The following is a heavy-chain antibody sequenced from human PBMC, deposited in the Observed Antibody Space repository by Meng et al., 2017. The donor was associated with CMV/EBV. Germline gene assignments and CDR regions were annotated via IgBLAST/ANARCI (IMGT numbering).Heavy chain of an antibody. J-gene: IGHJ6*02. D-gene: IGHD2-2*01. V-gene: IGHV1-18*01. CDR2: ISAYNGNT. CDR3: AREGDCSSTSCPYYYYGMDV. CDR1: GYTFTSYG. Sequence: ASVKVSCKASGYTFTSYGISWVRQAPGQGLEWMGWISAYNGNTNYAQKLQGRVTMTTDTSTSTAHMELRSLRSDDTAVYYCAREGDCSSTSCPYYYYGMDVWGQGTTVTVSS.